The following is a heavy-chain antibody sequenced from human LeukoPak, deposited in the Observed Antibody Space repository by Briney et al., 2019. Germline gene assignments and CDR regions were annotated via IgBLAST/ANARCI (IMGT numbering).Heavy chain of an antibody. D-gene: IGHD5-12*01. CDR1: GCTFSSYA. J-gene: IGHJ4*02. CDR2: ISSNGGST. Sequence: GGFLRLACSASGCTFSSYAMHWVRQAPGKGLEYVSSISSNGGSTYYADSVKGRFTISRDNSKNTLFLQMSSLRTEDTAVYYCASPYSGYVFNLDHRGQKTLASGSS. CDR3: ASPYSGYVFNLDH. V-gene: IGHV3-64D*06.